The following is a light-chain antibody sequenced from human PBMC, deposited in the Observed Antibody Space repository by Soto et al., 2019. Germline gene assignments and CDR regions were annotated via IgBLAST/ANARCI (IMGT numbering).Light chain of an antibody. CDR1: ISNIVAGYD. J-gene: IGLJ3*02. Sequence: QSVLTPPPSVSGAPRQRVTISCTGSISNIVAGYDGHWYQQLPGTAPKLLIYGNSNRPSGVPDRFSGSKSGTSASLAITGLQAEDEADYYCQSYDSSLSGWVFGGGTKLTVL. V-gene: IGLV1-40*01. CDR2: GNS. CDR3: QSYDSSLSGWV.